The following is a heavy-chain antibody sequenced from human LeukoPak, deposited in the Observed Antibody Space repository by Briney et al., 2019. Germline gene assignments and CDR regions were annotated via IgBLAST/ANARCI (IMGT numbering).Heavy chain of an antibody. V-gene: IGHV3-66*01. Sequence: GGSLRLSCAASEFSVGSNYMTWVRQAPGKGLEWVSLIYSGGSTYYADSVKGRFTISRDNSKNTLYLQMNSLRAEDTAVYYCARDRDIVVGEDAFDIWGQGTMVTVSS. CDR2: IYSGGST. J-gene: IGHJ3*02. CDR3: ARDRDIVVGEDAFDI. CDR1: EFSVGSNY. D-gene: IGHD2-15*01.